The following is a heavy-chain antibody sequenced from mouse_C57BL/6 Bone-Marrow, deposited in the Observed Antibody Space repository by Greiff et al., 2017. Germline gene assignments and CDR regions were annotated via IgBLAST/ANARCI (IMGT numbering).Heavy chain of an antibody. CDR1: GYTFTSYW. J-gene: IGHJ3*01. D-gene: IGHD1-1*01. V-gene: IGHV1-50*01. Sequence: QVQLQQPGAELVKPGASVKLSCKASGYTFTSYWMQWVKQRPGPGLEWIGEIDPSDSYTNYNQKFKGKATLTVDTSSSTAYMQLSSLTSEDSAVYYCAREGYYGSSWFAYWGQGTLVTVSA. CDR3: AREGYYGSSWFAY. CDR2: IDPSDSYT.